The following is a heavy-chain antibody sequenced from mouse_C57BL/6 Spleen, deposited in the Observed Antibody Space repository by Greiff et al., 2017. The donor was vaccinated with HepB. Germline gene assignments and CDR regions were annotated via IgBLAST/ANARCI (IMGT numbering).Heavy chain of an antibody. Sequence: EVKLVESGGGLVQPGGSLKLSCAASGFTFSDYYMYWVRQTPEKRLEWVAYISNGGGSTYYPDTVKGRFTISRDNAKNTLYLQMSRLKSEDTAMYYCARRAIYYGLEWGQGTLVTVSA. CDR1: GFTFSDYY. D-gene: IGHD2-1*01. CDR2: ISNGGGST. V-gene: IGHV5-12*01. CDR3: ARRAIYYGLE. J-gene: IGHJ3*01.